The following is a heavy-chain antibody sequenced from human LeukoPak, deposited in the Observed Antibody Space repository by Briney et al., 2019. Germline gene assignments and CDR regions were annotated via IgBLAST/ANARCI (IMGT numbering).Heavy chain of an antibody. V-gene: IGHV3-21*01. CDR3: ARGPRYVEVPAAMGY. D-gene: IGHD2-2*01. CDR2: ISSSSSYI. CDR1: GFTFSSYS. J-gene: IGHJ4*02. Sequence: GGSLRLSCAASGFTFSSYSMNWVRQAPGKGLEWVSSISSSSSYIYYADSVKGRFTISRDNAKNSLYLQMNSLRAEDTAVYYCARGPRYVEVPAAMGYWGQGTLVTVSS.